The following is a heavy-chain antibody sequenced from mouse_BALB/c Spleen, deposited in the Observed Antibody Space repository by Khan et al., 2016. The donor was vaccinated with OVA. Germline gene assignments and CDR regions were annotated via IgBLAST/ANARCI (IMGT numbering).Heavy chain of an antibody. CDR1: GYSITSDFA. CDR2: ISSTGST. J-gene: IGHJ4*01. Sequence: EVELVESGPGLVKPSQSLSLTCTVTGYSITSDFAWNWIRQFPGNKLEWMGYISSTGSTSYSPSLKSRISITRDTSKNQFFLHLSSVTTEDTATYYSARSHYYSDSYAMDYWGQGTSVTDSS. D-gene: IGHD2-12*01. V-gene: IGHV3-2*02. CDR3: ARSHYYSDSYAMDY.